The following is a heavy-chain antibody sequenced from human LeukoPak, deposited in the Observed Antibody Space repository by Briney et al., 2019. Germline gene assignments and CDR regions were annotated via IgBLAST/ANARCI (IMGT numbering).Heavy chain of an antibody. CDR2: IYHSASA. Sequence: SETLSLTCAVSGGSISNTNWWSWVRQPPGKGLEWIGEIYHSASAIYNPSLKSRVTMSVDKSKNQFSLKLNSVTAADTAVYYCARGPTLYTSGWYPGFDSWGQGTLVTVSS. J-gene: IGHJ4*02. CDR1: GGSISNTNW. V-gene: IGHV4-4*02. D-gene: IGHD6-19*01. CDR3: ARGPTLYTSGWYPGFDS.